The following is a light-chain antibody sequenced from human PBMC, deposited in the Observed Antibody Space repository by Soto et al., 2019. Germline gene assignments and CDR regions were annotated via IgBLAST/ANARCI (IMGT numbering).Light chain of an antibody. J-gene: IGLJ3*02. CDR3: AAWDDSLYGWV. V-gene: IGLV1-44*01. CDR2: YNN. Sequence: QSVLTQAPSASGTPGQRVTISCSGSSSNIGSNTVNWYQQLPGTAPTLLIYYNNQRPSGVPDRFSGSKSGTSASLAISGLQSEDEAHYYCAAWDDSLYGWVFGGGTKVTV. CDR1: SSNIGSNT.